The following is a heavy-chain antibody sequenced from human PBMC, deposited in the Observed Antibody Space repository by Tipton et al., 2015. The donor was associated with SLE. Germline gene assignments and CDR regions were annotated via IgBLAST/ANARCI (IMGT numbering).Heavy chain of an antibody. CDR2: IYYSGST. CDR1: GGSISSYY. CDR3: ARVIVGATGWFDP. J-gene: IGHJ5*02. V-gene: IGHV4-59*01. Sequence: TLSLTCTVSGGSISSYYWSWIRQPPGKGLEWIGYIYYSGSTNYNPSLKSRVTISLDTSKNQFSLKLSSVTAADTAVYYCARVIVGATGWFDPWGQGTLVTVSS. D-gene: IGHD1-26*01.